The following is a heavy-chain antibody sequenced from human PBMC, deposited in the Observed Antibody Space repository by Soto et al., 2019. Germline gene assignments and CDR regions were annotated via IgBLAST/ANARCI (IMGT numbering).Heavy chain of an antibody. CDR2: INAGNGNT. J-gene: IGHJ3*02. V-gene: IGHV1-3*01. CDR3: ARDTETLGPRANDALDI. D-gene: IGHD3-3*02. Sequence: ASVKVSCKATGYTFSAYTSNWVRQAPGQSLEWMGWINAGNGNTKYSQNFQGRVSITRDTSASTVYMELTGLTSEDTAVYYCARDTETLGPRANDALDIWGQGTMVNVSS. CDR1: GYTFSAYT.